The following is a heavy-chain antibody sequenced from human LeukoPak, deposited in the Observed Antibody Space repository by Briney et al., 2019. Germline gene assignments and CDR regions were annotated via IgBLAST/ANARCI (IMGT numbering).Heavy chain of an antibody. V-gene: IGHV3-11*01. D-gene: IGHD5-18*01. CDR3: AREPKQFGYGLSGAFDI. Sequence: GGSLRLSCAASGFTFSDYYMGWIRQAPGKVLEWVSYISSSGSTIYYADSVKGRFTISRDNAKNSLYLQMNSLRAEDTAVYYCAREPKQFGYGLSGAFDIWGQGTMVTVSS. CDR1: GFTFSDYY. J-gene: IGHJ3*02. CDR2: ISSSGSTI.